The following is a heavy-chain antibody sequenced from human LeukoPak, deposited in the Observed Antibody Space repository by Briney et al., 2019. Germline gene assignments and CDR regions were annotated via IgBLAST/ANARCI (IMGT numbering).Heavy chain of an antibody. D-gene: IGHD3-22*01. J-gene: IGHJ4*02. V-gene: IGHV4-59*01. CDR2: IYYSGST. CDR3: ARGDSGPYYYDSSGSYFDY. Sequence: PSETLSLTCTVPGGSISSYYWSWIRQPPGKGLEWIGYIYYSGSTNYNPSLKSRVTISVDTSKNQFSLKLSSVTAADTAVYYCARGDSGPYYYDSSGSYFDYWGQGTLVTVSS. CDR1: GGSISSYY.